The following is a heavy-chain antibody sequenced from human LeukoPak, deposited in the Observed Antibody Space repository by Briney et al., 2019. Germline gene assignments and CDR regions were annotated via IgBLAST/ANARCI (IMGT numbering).Heavy chain of an antibody. CDR1: RFTFSSYA. Sequence: GGSLRLSCAASRFTFSSYAMHWVRQAPGKGLEWVAVISYDGSNKYYADSVKGRFTISRDNSKNTLYLQMNSLRAEDTAVYYCARGDFYSVAVADYYFDYWGQGTLVTVSS. CDR3: ARGDFYSVAVADYYFDY. D-gene: IGHD6-19*01. V-gene: IGHV3-30-3*01. CDR2: ISYDGSNK. J-gene: IGHJ4*02.